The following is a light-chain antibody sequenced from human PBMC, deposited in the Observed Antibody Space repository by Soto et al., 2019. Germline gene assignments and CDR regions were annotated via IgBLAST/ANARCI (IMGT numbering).Light chain of an antibody. CDR1: QSVGTW. J-gene: IGKJ1*01. V-gene: IGKV1-5*03. CDR2: KAS. CDR3: QQYNRYWT. Sequence: DIQMTQSPSTLSASVGDRVTISCRASQSVGTWVAWFQQKPGKAPNVVIYKASNLQSDVPSRFSGSGSGTDFTITISSLQPEDFATYYCQQYNRYWTFGQGTKVEIK.